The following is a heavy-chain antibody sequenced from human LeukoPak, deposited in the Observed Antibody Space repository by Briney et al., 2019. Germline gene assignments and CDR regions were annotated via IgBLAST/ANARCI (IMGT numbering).Heavy chain of an antibody. CDR2: INSDGSST. CDR1: GFTFSSYW. CDR3: ARWGVGDY. Sequence: GGSLRLSCAASGFTFSSYWMHWVRQAPGKGLVWVSRINSDGSSTSYADSVKGRFTISRDNVKNSVYLQMNSLRVEDTGVYYCARWGVGDYWGQGTLVTVSS. V-gene: IGHV3-74*01. J-gene: IGHJ4*02. D-gene: IGHD1-26*01.